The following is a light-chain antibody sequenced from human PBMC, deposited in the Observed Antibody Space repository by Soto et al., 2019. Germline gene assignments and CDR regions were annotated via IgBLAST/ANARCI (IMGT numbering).Light chain of an antibody. CDR1: QSVLYSSNNKSY. V-gene: IGKV4-1*01. CDR3: QQYYSTPPT. CDR2: WAS. J-gene: IGKJ4*01. Sequence: DIVMTQSPYSLAVSLGERATINCKSSQSVLYSSNNKSYLAWYQQKPGQPPKLLIYWASTRESGVPDRFSGSGSGTDFTLTISSLRAEDVAVYYCQQYYSTPPTFGGGTKVDIK.